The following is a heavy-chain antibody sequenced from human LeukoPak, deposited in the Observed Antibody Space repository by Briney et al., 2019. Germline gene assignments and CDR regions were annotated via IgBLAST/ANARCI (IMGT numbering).Heavy chain of an antibody. Sequence: GGSLRLSCVASGFTFSSYWMSWVRQAPGKGLEWVANIKQDGSEKYYVDSVKGRFTISRDNAKNSLYLQMNSLRAEDTAVYYCARDINDSSGPGGDDAFDIWGQGTMVTVSS. CDR3: ARDINDSSGPGGDDAFDI. J-gene: IGHJ3*02. CDR2: IKQDGSEK. CDR1: GFTFSSYW. D-gene: IGHD3-22*01. V-gene: IGHV3-7*01.